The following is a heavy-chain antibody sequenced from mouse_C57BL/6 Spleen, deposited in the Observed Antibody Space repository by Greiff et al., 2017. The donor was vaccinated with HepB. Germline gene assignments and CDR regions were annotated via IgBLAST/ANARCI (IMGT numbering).Heavy chain of an antibody. CDR1: GFTFSSYG. CDR3: ARQEGAGFAY. CDR2: ISSGGSYT. J-gene: IGHJ3*01. Sequence: EVQLQESGGDLVKPGGSLKLSCAASGFTFSSYGMSWVRQTPDKRLEWVATISSGGSYTYYPDSVKGRFTISRDNAKNTLYLQMSSLKSEDTAMYYCARQEGAGFAYWGQGTLVTVSA. V-gene: IGHV5-6*01.